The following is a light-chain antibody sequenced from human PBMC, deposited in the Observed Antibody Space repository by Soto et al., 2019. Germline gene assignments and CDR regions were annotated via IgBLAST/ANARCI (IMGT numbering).Light chain of an antibody. CDR1: SSDIGAYNY. CDR2: DVA. V-gene: IGLV2-14*03. Sequence: QSVLTQPASVSGSPGQSITISCTGTSSDIGAYNYVSWYQQHPGKAPKLIIYDVANRPAGISSRFSASKSGNTASLTISVLQAEDEADYSCCSYKSSSTLYVFGTGTKVTVL. CDR3: CSYKSSSTLYV. J-gene: IGLJ1*01.